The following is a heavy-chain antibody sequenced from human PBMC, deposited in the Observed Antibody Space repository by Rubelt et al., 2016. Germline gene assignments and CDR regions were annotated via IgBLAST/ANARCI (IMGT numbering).Heavy chain of an antibody. D-gene: IGHD5-24*01. CDR2: ISAYNGNT. CDR1: GYTFTSYG. V-gene: IGHV1-18*01. Sequence: QVQLVQSGAEVKKPGASVKVSCKASGYTFTSYGISWVRQAPGQGLEWLGWISAYNGNTNYAQKVQGRVPRTTDTSTSTAYMEVRGLGSDETAVYYCARRDGYNWDDAFDIGGQGTMVTVSS. J-gene: IGHJ3*02. CDR3: ARRDGYNWDDAFDI.